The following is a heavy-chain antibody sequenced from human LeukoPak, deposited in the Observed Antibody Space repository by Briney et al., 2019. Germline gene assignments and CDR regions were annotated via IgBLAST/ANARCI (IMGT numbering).Heavy chain of an antibody. CDR3: ARSQAVAGTVDY. CDR2: IYSGGRT. D-gene: IGHD6-19*01. J-gene: IGHJ4*02. CDR1: GFTVSSNY. V-gene: IGHV3-53*01. Sequence: GGSLRLSCAASGFTVSSNYMSWVRQAPGKWLEWVSVIYSGGRTDYADSVKGRFTISRDNSKNTLNLQMNSLRADDTAVYYCARSQAVAGTVDYWGQGTLVTVSS.